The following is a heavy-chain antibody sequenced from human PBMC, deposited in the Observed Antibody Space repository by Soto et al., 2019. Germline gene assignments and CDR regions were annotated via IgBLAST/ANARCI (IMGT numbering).Heavy chain of an antibody. V-gene: IGHV3-23*01. Sequence: RRLSCAASGFTFSSYAMSWVRQAPGKGLEWVSAISGSGGSTYYADSVKGRFTISRDNSKNTLYLQMNSLRAEDTAVYYCAKDHFGVVAPRGYAWLDPWGQGPLVTVSS. CDR1: GFTFSSYA. CDR2: ISGSGGST. CDR3: AKDHFGVVAPRGYAWLDP. D-gene: IGHD3-3*01. J-gene: IGHJ5*02.